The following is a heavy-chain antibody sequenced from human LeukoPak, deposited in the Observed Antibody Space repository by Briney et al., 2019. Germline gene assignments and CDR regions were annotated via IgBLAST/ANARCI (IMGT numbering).Heavy chain of an antibody. CDR1: GGSISSGDYY. CDR2: IYYSGST. V-gene: IGHV4-30-4*01. CDR3: ARRSGGKTIDY. D-gene: IGHD4-23*01. Sequence: PSQTLSLTCTVSGGSISSGDYYWSWIRQPPGKGLEWIGYIYYSGSTYYNPSLKSRVTISVDTPKKQFSLKVSSVTAADTAVYYCARRSGGKTIDYWGQGTLVTVSS. J-gene: IGHJ4*02.